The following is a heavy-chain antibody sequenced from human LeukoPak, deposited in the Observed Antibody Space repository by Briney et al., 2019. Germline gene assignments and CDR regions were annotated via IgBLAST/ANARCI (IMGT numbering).Heavy chain of an antibody. J-gene: IGHJ4*02. CDR1: GFTVSSDY. CDR2: VYSGGNT. V-gene: IGHV3-66*01. CDR3: ARKAGIAASGNYFDY. Sequence: PGGSLRLSCTASGFTVSSDYMSWVRQAPGKGLEWVSVVYSGGNTYYADSVKGRFTISRDNAKNTLYLQMNSLRAEDTAVYYCARKAGIAASGNYFDYWGQGTLVTVSS. D-gene: IGHD6-13*01.